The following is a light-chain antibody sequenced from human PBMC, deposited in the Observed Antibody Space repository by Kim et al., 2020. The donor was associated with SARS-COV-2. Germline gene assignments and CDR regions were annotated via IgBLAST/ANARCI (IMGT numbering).Light chain of an antibody. CDR2: EVS. J-gene: IGLJ1*01. Sequence: QSVTISCTGSSSDVGAYNYVSWYQQHPGQAPKLIIYEVSKRPSGIPDRFSGSKSGNTASLTVSGLQAEDEADYYCSSYAGSNNYVFGTGAKVTVL. CDR3: SSYAGSNNYV. CDR1: SSDVGAYNY. V-gene: IGLV2-8*01.